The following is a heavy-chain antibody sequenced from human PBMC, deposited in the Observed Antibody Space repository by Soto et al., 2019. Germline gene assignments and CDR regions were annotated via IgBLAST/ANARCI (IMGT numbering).Heavy chain of an antibody. CDR3: ARGPYDYVWGSNPPHFDY. Sequence: QVQLVESGVGLVKPGGSLRLSCAASGFTFSDYYMNWIRQAPGKGLEWVSYISSSGSTIYYADSVKGRFTISRDNAKNSLYLQMNSLRAEDTAVYYCARGPYDYVWGSNPPHFDYWGQGTLVTVSS. CDR1: GFTFSDYY. J-gene: IGHJ4*02. D-gene: IGHD3-16*02. CDR2: ISSSGSTI. V-gene: IGHV3-11*01.